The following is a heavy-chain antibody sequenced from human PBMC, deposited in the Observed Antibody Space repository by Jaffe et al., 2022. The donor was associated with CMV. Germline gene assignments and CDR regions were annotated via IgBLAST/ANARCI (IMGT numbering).Heavy chain of an antibody. J-gene: IGHJ6*02. V-gene: IGHV1-8*01. D-gene: IGHD5-12*01. CDR2: MNPNSGNT. CDR3: ARARSRSYDLGGWPYYYYYYGMDV. Sequence: QVQLVQSGAEVKKPGASVKVSCKASGYTFTSYDINWVRQATGQGLEWMGWMNPNSGNTGYAQKFQGRVTMTRNTSISTAYMELSSLRSEDTAVYYCARARSRSYDLGGWPYYYYYYGMDVWGQGTTVTVSS. CDR1: GYTFTSYD.